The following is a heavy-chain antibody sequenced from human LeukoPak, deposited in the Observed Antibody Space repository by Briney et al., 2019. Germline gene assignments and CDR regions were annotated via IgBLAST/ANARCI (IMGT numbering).Heavy chain of an antibody. J-gene: IGHJ3*02. D-gene: IGHD3-22*01. CDR2: IYYSGST. Sequence: SETLSLTCTVSGGSISSGGYYWSWIRQHPGKGLEWIGYIYYSGSTYYNPSLKSRVTISVDTSKNQFSLKLSSVTAADTAVYYCARVPQYYYDSSGYYMTFDIWGQGTMVTVSS. CDR3: ARVPQYYYDSSGYYMTFDI. V-gene: IGHV4-31*03. CDR1: GGSISSGGYY.